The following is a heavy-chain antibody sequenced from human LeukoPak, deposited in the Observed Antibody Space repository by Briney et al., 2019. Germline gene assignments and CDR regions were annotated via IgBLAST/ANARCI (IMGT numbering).Heavy chain of an antibody. V-gene: IGHV4-34*01. CDR2: INHSGST. CDR1: GGSFSGYY. J-gene: IGHJ4*02. D-gene: IGHD3-22*01. CDR3: ARMYYYDSSGYAYFDY. Sequence: SETLSLTCAVYGGSFSGYYWSWIRQPPGKGLEWIGEINHSGSTNYNPSLKSRVTISVDTSKNQFSLKLSSVTAADTAVYYCARMYYYDSSGYAYFDYWGQGTLVTVSS.